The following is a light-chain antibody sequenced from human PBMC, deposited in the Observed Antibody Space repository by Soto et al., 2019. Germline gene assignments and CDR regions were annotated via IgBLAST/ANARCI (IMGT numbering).Light chain of an antibody. V-gene: IGLV2-23*01. J-gene: IGLJ1*01. CDR3: CSYAGSSTHYV. Sequence: QSARTQPASVSGSPGQSITISCTGASSDVGSYNLVSWYQQHPGKAPKLMIYEGSKRPSGVSNRFSGSKSGNTASLTISGLQAEDEADYYCCSYAGSSTHYVFGTGTKVTVL. CDR1: SSDVGSYNL. CDR2: EGS.